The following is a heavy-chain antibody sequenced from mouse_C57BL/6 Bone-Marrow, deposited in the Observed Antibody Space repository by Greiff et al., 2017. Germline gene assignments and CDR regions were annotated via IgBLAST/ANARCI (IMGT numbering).Heavy chain of an antibody. CDR1: GFSFNTYA. Sequence: EVKLMESGGGLVQPKGSLKLSCAASGFSFNTYAMNWVRQAPGKGLEWVARIRSKSNNYATYYADSVKDRFTISRDDSESMLYLQMNNLKTEDTAMYYCVRDDGYPIYYAMDYWGQGTSVTVSS. D-gene: IGHD2-3*01. J-gene: IGHJ4*01. CDR2: IRSKSNNYAT. V-gene: IGHV10-1*01. CDR3: VRDDGYPIYYAMDY.